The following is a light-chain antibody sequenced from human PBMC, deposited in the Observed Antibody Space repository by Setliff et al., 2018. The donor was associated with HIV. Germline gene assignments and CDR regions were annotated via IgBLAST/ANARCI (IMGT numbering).Light chain of an antibody. J-gene: IGLJ3*02. V-gene: IGLV8-61*01. CDR2: RTR. CDR3: ALYMGNGISL. CDR1: SGSVPTNYY. Sequence: QTVVTQEPSFSVSPGGTVTLTCGLSSGSVPTNYYPSWYQQTPGQAPRTLIYRTRNRSSGVPDRFSGSILGNKAALTITGAQADDESNYYCALYMGNGISLFGGGT.